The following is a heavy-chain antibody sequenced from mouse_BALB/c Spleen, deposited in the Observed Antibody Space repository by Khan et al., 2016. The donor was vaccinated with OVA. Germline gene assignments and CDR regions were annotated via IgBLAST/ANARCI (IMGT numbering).Heavy chain of an antibody. Sequence: EVQLQESGAELVKPGASVKLSCSASGFTFKDTYIHWVQQRPEQGLEWIGRIDPPNDDSKYGPKFRDKSTITTDTSSNTSYLQLSSLTSDDTAVYYCATLYSNPCAYWGQGTLVSVSA. J-gene: IGHJ3*01. CDR3: ATLYSNPCAY. CDR2: IDPPNDDS. V-gene: IGHV14-3*02. CDR1: GFTFKDTY. D-gene: IGHD2-5*01.